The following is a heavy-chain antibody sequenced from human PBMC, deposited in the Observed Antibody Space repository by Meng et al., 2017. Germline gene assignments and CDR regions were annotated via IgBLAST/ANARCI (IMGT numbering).Heavy chain of an antibody. CDR2: IYYSGST. D-gene: IGHD2-15*01. J-gene: IGHJ4*02. CDR3: AREEPSAGGGSPSFDY. Sequence: GSLRLSCTVSGGSISSSSYYWGWIRQPPGKGLEWIGSIYYSGSTYYNPSLKSRVTISVDTSKNQFSLKLSSVTAADTAVYYCAREEPSAGGGSPSFDYWGQGT. V-gene: IGHV4-39*07. CDR1: GGSISSSSYY.